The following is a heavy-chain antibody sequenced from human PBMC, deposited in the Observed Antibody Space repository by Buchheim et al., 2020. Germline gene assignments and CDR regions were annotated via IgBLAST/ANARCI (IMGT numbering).Heavy chain of an antibody. CDR3: ARDSSIFGVAQAAFDY. J-gene: IGHJ4*02. CDR2: IGSSTSYI. CDR1: GFTFSSYS. Sequence: EVQLVESGGGLVKPGGSLRLSCAASGFTFSSYSMNWVRQAPGKGLEWVSSIGSSTSYIYYADSVKGRFTISRDNAKNSLYLQMNSLRAEDTAVYYCARDSSIFGVAQAAFDYWGQGTL. V-gene: IGHV3-21*02. D-gene: IGHD3-3*01.